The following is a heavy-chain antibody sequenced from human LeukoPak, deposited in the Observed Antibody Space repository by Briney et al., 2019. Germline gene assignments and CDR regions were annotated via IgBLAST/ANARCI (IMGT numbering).Heavy chain of an antibody. CDR2: ISWNSGSI. CDR1: TFSFSRYP. D-gene: IGHD6-13*01. V-gene: IGHV3-9*03. J-gene: IGHJ3*02. CDR3: AKDEGIAAAGIGTDAFDI. Sequence: PGGSLRLSCAASTFSFSRYPMGWVRQAPGKGLEWVSGISWNSGSIGYADSVKGRFTISRDNAKNSLYLQMNSLRAEDMALYYCAKDEGIAAAGIGTDAFDIWGQGTMVTVSS.